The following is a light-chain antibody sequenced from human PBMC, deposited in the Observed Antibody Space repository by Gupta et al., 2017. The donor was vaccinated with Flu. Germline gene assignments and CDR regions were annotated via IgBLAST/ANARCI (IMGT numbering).Light chain of an antibody. CDR2: GAS. Sequence: SSVSASVGDRVTIACRASQDGGSWLAWYQQKPGEGPKLLIYGASSLQRGVPSRFSGSGSGTDFTLTISSLQSEDFATYYCQQACSYPRTFGQGTKVEIK. V-gene: IGKV1-12*01. CDR1: QDGGSW. J-gene: IGKJ1*01. CDR3: QQACSYPRT.